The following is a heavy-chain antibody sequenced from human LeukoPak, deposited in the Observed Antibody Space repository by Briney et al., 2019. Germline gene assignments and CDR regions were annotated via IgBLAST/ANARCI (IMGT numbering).Heavy chain of an antibody. D-gene: IGHD6-6*01. V-gene: IGHV1-2*02. CDR3: AREALTSAQSPPYSSFRYNWFDP. CDR2: INPNSGGT. J-gene: IGHJ5*02. CDR1: GYTFTGYY. Sequence: ASVKVSCKASGYTFTGYYMHWVRQAPGQGLEWMGWINPNSGGTNYAQKFQGRVTMTRDTSISTAYMELSRLRSDDTAVYYCAREALTSAQSPPYSSFRYNWFDPWGQGTLVTVSS.